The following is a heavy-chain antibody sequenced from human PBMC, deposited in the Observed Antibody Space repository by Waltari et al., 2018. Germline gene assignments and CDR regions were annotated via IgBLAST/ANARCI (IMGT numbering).Heavy chain of an antibody. CDR3: ARDRSMVVTRGMGNDAFDI. CDR1: GFTFSSYA. Sequence: EVQLLESGGGLVQPGGSLRLSCAASGFTFSSYAMSWVRQAPGKGLEWVSVIYSGGSTYYADSVKGRFTISRDNSKNTLYLQMNSLRAEDTAVYYCARDRSMVVTRGMGNDAFDIWGQGTMGTVSS. V-gene: IGHV3-23*03. D-gene: IGHD2-21*02. J-gene: IGHJ3*02. CDR2: IYSGGST.